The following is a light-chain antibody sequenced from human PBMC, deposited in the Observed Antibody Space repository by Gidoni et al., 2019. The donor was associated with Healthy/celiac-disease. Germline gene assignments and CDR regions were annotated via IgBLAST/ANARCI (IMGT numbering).Light chain of an antibody. Sequence: SYELTQPSSVAVSPGQTARTTCSGDALPKQYAYWYQQKPGQAPVLVIYKDSERPSGIPERVSGSSSGTTVTLTISGVQAEDEADYYCQSADSSGTYYDFGTGTKVTVL. J-gene: IGLJ1*01. CDR3: QSADSSGTYYD. CDR2: KDS. CDR1: ALPKQY. V-gene: IGLV3-25*03.